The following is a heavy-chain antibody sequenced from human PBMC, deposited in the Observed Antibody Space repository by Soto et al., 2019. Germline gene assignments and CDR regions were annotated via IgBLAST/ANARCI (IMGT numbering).Heavy chain of an antibody. CDR2: IYYSGST. CDR1: GDSMTYSY. D-gene: IGHD3-9*01. Sequence: PSETLSLTCTVSGDSMTYSYWSWIRLLPGKGLEWVGYIYYSGSTSYNPSLRRRVIMSVDTSKRQFSLQLKSVTAADTAIYYCARTVLGPDILADQFVDYYYYVDVWGQGTTVTVPS. V-gene: IGHV4-59*08. J-gene: IGHJ6*03. CDR3: ARTVLGPDILADQFVDYYYYVDV.